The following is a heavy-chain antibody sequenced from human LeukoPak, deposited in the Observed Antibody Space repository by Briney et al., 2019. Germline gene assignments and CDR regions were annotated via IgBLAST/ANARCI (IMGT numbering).Heavy chain of an antibody. D-gene: IGHD1-26*01. CDR3: AKDIGPTWELLDYFDY. J-gene: IGHJ4*02. V-gene: IGHV3-9*01. CDR2: ISWNSGSI. Sequence: GGSLRLSCAASGFTFSNYAMSWVRQAPGKGLEWVSGISWNSGSIGYADSVKGRFTISRDNAKNSLYLQVNSLRAEDTALYYCAKDIGPTWELLDYFDYWGQGTLVTVSS. CDR1: GFTFSNYA.